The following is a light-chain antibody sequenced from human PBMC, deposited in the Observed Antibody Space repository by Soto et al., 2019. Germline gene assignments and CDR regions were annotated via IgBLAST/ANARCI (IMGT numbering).Light chain of an antibody. J-gene: IGKJ5*01. CDR3: EERHMWPIT. CDR1: QSFRGL. V-gene: IGKV3-11*01. CDR2: DAY. Sequence: EVVLKQTPVTLSLSPGERATLSCRASQSFRGLLAWYQQKPGQAPRLLIYDAYNRATGIPPRFSGSGSGTDFTLTISCLEPEDSAVYYCEERHMWPITFGQGTRLEIK.